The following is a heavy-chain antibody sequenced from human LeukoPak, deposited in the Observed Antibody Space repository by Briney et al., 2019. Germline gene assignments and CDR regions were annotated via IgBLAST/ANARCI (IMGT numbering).Heavy chain of an antibody. CDR1: GYSFTSYW. CDR2: IYPGDSDT. V-gene: IGHV5-51*01. Sequence: GESLKISCKGSGYSFTSYWIGWVRQVPGKGLEWMGIIYPGDSDTRYSPSFQGQVTISADKSISTAYLQWSSLKASDTAMYYCARPRYRGFRGYSDAFDIWGQGTMVTVSS. D-gene: IGHD5-12*01. CDR3: ARPRYRGFRGYSDAFDI. J-gene: IGHJ3*02.